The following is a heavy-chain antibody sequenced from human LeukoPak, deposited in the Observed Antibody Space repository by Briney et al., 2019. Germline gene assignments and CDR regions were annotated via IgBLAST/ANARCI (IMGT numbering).Heavy chain of an antibody. CDR2: INHSGST. CDR1: GGSFRDYY. V-gene: IGHV4-34*01. J-gene: IGHJ4*02. Sequence: SETLSLTCAVYGGSFRDYYWSWIRQFPGKGLEWIGEINHSGSTNYNPSLKSRVTISVDTCKNRFSLKLSSVTAADTALYYCARGFGYFDWLLSVWGQGTRVTVSS. D-gene: IGHD3-9*01. CDR3: ARGFGYFDWLLSV.